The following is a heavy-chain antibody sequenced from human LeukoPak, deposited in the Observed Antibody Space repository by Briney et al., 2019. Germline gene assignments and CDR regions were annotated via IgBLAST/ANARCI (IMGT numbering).Heavy chain of an antibody. CDR3: ARQNNFRLDY. Sequence: GESLKISCKGSGYTFSSCWIGWVRQMPGKGLEWMGIIYPGDSDTRYSPSLQGQVTISVDTSIGTAYLQWSSLKASDTAIYYCARQNNFRLDYWGQGTLVTVSS. CDR1: GYTFSSCW. J-gene: IGHJ4*02. CDR2: IYPGDSDT. D-gene: IGHD5-24*01. V-gene: IGHV5-51*01.